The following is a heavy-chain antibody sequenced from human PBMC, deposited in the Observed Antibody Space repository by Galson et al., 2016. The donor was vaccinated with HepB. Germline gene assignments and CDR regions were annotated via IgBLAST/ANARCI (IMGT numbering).Heavy chain of an antibody. J-gene: IGHJ4*02. CDR1: GFTFSDHY. CDR3: ARDFYDGSCHYMDY. Sequence: SLRLSCAASGFTFSDHYIDWVRQAPGKGLEWVGRIRDKAHSYTTEYAASVKGRFAISRDESENSLYLQMNSLKTEDTAVYYCARDFYDGSCHYMDYWGRGTLVTVSS. V-gene: IGHV3-72*01. CDR2: IRDKAHSYTT. D-gene: IGHD2/OR15-2a*01.